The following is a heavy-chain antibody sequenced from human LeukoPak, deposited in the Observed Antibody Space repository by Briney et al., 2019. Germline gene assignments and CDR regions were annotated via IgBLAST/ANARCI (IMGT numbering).Heavy chain of an antibody. J-gene: IGHJ4*02. V-gene: IGHV3-30*18. Sequence: GRSLRLSCAASGFTFSSYGMHWVRQAPGKGLEWVAVISYDGSNKYYADSVKGRFTISRDNSKNTLYLQMNSLRAEDTAVYYCAKAYGVAAAGPGGYWGQGTLVTVSS. CDR1: GFTFSSYG. D-gene: IGHD6-13*01. CDR2: ISYDGSNK. CDR3: AKAYGVAAAGPGGY.